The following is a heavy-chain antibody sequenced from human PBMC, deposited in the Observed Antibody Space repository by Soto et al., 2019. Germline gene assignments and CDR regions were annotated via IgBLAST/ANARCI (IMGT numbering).Heavy chain of an antibody. D-gene: IGHD6-13*01. CDR3: AKDRIAAAGGFDY. Sequence: PGGSLRLSCAASGFPFSSYAMRWVRQAPGKGLEWVSAISGRGGSTYYADAVKGRVTITRDNSKNSLYLQMNSLRAEDRAVYYCAKDRIAAAGGFDYWGQGTLVTVSS. V-gene: IGHV3-23*01. J-gene: IGHJ4*02. CDR1: GFPFSSYA. CDR2: ISGRGGST.